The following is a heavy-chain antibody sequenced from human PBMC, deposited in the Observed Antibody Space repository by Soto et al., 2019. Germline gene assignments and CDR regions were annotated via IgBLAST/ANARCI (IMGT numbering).Heavy chain of an antibody. CDR3: ARDLGPDYSRGY. CDR2: ISDSGSSI. J-gene: IGHJ4*02. D-gene: IGHD4-4*01. CDR1: GFAFSSYG. V-gene: IGHV3-48*03. Sequence: EVRLVESGGGLVSPGGSLRLSCAASGFAFSSYGLNWVRQAPGRGLEWISYISDSGSSIYYVDTVKGRFTASRDNAKNSVYLQMNSLRAEDTAVYYCARDLGPDYSRGYWGQGTLVTDSS.